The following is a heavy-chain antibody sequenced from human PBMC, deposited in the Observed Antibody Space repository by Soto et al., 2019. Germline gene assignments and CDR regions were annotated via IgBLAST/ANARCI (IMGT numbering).Heavy chain of an antibody. D-gene: IGHD2-21*02. CDR1: GFTFSDYY. CDR2: ISSSGSTI. Sequence: QVQLVESGGGLVKPGGSLRLSCAASGFTFSDYYMSWIRQAPGKGLEWVSYISSSGSTIYYADSVKGRFTISRDNATTSRYLQMTGRSAEATAVYSCAGGRGRGGNSVGLSFWGQGTLVTVSS. J-gene: IGHJ4*02. V-gene: IGHV3-11*01. CDR3: AGGRGRGGNSVGLSF.